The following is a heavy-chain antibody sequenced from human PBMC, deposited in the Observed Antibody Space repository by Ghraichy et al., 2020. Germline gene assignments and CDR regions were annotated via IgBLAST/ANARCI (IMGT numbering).Heavy chain of an antibody. CDR2: ISASSGRV. Sequence: GESLNISCVVSGLSFSRYSMNWVRQAPGKGPEWLSFISASSGRVYYADSVKGRFTISRDNAKDSLYLQMDSLRDDDTAVYYCVRAASGSIYGYGYWGQGTLVTVSS. CDR3: VRAASGSIYGYGY. J-gene: IGHJ4*02. V-gene: IGHV3-48*02. D-gene: IGHD5-18*01. CDR1: GLSFSRYS.